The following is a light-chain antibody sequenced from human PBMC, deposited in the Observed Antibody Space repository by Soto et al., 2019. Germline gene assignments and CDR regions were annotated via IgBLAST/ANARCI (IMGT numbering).Light chain of an antibody. CDR2: DDN. CDR3: GSWDSSLSAHV. CDR1: SSNIGGNS. Sequence: QAVMTQPPSVSAAPGQTVTISCSGSSSNIGGNSVSWYQQLPGTAPKLLIYDDNKRPSGIPDRFSGSKSGTSATLGITGFQTGDEADYYCGSWDSSLSAHVFGTGTKGTVL. J-gene: IGLJ1*01. V-gene: IGLV1-51*01.